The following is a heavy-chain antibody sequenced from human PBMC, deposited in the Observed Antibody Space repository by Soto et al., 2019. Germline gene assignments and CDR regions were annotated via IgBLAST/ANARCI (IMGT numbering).Heavy chain of an antibody. J-gene: IGHJ4*02. CDR2: INHSGST. CDR3: ARAGDYHFWSAQSRMRRHSRFAH. D-gene: IGHD3-3*01. V-gene: IGHV4-34*01. CDR1: SGSFSGYY. Sequence: PSETLSLTCAIYSGSFSGYYWSWIRQPPGKGLEWIGEINHSGSTNYNPSLKSRVTISVDTSKNQFSLKLSSVPAADTAVYYCARAGDYHFWSAQSRMRRHSRFAHWAQRTLV.